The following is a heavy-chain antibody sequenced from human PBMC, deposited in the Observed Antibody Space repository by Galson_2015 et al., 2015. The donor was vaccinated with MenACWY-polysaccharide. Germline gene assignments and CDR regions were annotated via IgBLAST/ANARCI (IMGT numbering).Heavy chain of an antibody. V-gene: IGHV1-8*01. J-gene: IGHJ4*02. CDR2: MSPNTAKT. CDR1: GYTFPSYD. Sequence: SVKVSCKASGYTFPSYDINWVRQATGQGLEWMGWMSPNTAKTGYAQKFQGRVTMTRNTSISTAYMELSSLTSEDTAVYYCARGRRDTAVAAPAAVLLDYWGQGILVTVSS. D-gene: IGHD6-19*01. CDR3: ARGRRDTAVAAPAAVLLDY.